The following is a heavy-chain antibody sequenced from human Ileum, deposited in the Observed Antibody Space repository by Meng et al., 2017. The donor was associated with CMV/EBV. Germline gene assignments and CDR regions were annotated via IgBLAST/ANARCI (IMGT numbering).Heavy chain of an antibody. CDR3: VPYTITNFRWFDP. D-gene: IGHD3-16*01. V-gene: IGHV1-2*02. CDR1: GYTFTGYY. J-gene: IGHJ5*02. CDR2: INPNSGGT. Sequence: ASVKVSCKASGYTFTGYYMHWVRQAPGQGLEWMGWINPNSGGTNYAQKFQGRVAMTRDASINTAYMELSGLGSDDTAMYYCVPYTITNFRWFDPWGQGTLVTVSS.